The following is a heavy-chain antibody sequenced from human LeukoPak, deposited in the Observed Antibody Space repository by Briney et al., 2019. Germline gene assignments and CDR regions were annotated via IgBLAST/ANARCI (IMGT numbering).Heavy chain of an antibody. CDR2: ISGSGGTT. V-gene: IGHV3-23*01. CDR3: AKAPQQLVRGYFDY. Sequence: SGGSLRLSCAASGFTFSSYAMSWVRQAPGKGLDWVSVISGSGGTTYYADSVKGRFTISRDNAKNSLYLQMNSLRAEDTALYYCAKAPQQLVRGYFDYWGQGTLVTVSS. CDR1: GFTFSSYA. D-gene: IGHD6-13*01. J-gene: IGHJ4*02.